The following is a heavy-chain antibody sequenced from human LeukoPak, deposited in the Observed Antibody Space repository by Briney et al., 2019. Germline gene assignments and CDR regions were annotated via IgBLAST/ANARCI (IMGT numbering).Heavy chain of an antibody. CDR3: TRDLGVDTTMIFFDY. D-gene: IGHD5-18*01. J-gene: IGHJ4*02. V-gene: IGHV1-18*01. CDR1: GYTFTGYG. Sequence: ASVKVSCKASGYTFTGYGISWVRQAPGQGLAWMGWISAYNGNTNYAQKLQGRVTMTTDTSTSTAYMEIRSLRSDDTAVYYCTRDLGVDTTMIFFDYWGQGSLVTVSS. CDR2: ISAYNGNT.